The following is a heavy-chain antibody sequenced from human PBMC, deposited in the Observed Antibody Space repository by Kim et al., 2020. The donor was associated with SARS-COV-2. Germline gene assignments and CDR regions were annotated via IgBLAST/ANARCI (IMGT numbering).Heavy chain of an antibody. V-gene: IGHV3-7*01. Sequence: GGSLRLSCTASGFAFSSYWMTWIRQVPGKGLEWVANIKQDGSETYYVGSVKGRFTISRNNAQNSLYLQMNSLRADDTALYYCAGGASHAYCGPGTLGTV. CDR3: AGGASHAY. CDR2: IKQDGSET. J-gene: IGHJ4*03. D-gene: IGHD1-26*01. CDR1: GFAFSSYW.